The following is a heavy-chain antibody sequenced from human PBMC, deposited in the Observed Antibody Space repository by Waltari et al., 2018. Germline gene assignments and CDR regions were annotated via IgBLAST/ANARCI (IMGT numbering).Heavy chain of an antibody. CDR3: AKGQTYYYGSGSWPPFDY. CDR2: ISWNSGSI. V-gene: IGHV3-9*01. Sequence: EVQLVESGGGLVQPGRSLRLSCAASGFTFDDYAMHWVRQAPGKGLEWVSGISWNSGSIGYADSVKGRFTISRVNAKNSLYLQMNSLRAEDTALYYCAKGQTYYYGSGSWPPFDYWGQGTLVTVSS. CDR1: GFTFDDYA. J-gene: IGHJ4*02. D-gene: IGHD3-10*01.